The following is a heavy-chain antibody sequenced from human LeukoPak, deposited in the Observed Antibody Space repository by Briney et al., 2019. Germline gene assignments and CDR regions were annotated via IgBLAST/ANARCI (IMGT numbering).Heavy chain of an antibody. CDR1: GYTFTGYY. J-gene: IGHJ4*02. CDR2: INPNSGGT. CDR3: ARALPYYDFWSGYYTGIHFDY. V-gene: IGHV1-2*04. Sequence: GASVKVSCKASGYTFTGYYMHWVRQAPGQGLEWMGRINPNSGGTNYAQKFQGWVTMTRDTSISTAYMELSRLRSDDTAVYYCARALPYYDFWSGYYTGIHFDYWGQGTLVTVSS. D-gene: IGHD3-3*01.